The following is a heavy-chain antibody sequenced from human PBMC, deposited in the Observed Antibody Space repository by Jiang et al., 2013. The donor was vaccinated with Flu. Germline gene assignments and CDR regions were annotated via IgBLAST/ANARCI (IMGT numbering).Heavy chain of an antibody. J-gene: IGHJ3*02. CDR1: GYSISNDYY. CDR3: ASGKTYEAFDI. Sequence: GPGLVKPSETLPLTCVVSGYSISNDYYWGWIRQPPGKGLEWIGSIYHSGSTYYNPSLKSRITISGDTSKNQFSLRLRSVTAADTAVYYCASGKTYEAFDIWGQGTMVTVSS. CDR2: IYHSGST. V-gene: IGHV4-38-2*01. D-gene: IGHD3-3*01.